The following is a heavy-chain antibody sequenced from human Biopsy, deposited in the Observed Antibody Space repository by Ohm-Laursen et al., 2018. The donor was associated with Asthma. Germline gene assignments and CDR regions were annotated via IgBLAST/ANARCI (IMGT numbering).Heavy chain of an antibody. CDR1: GYNFISFA. D-gene: IGHD3-9*01. J-gene: IGHJ3*01. CDR3: ARTYYDFLTGQVKDVFGV. Sequence: ASVTVSCKASGYNFISFAIHWVRQAPRQRLEWMGWVNTGNGDTKYSQKFQGRVTITRDTSASTAYMELRSLRSEDTATYYCARTYYDFLTGQVKDVFGVWGQGTMVTVSS. CDR2: VNTGNGDT. V-gene: IGHV1-3*04.